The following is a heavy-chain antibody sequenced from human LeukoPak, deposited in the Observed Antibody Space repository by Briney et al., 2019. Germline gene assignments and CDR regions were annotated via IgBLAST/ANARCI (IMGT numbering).Heavy chain of an antibody. CDR3: ARDLPIAAGNNWFDP. CDR2: ISAYNGNT. Sequence: GASVKVSCKASGYTFTSYGISWVRQAPGQGLEWMGWISAYNGNTNYAQKLQGRVTMTTDTSTSTAYMELWSLRSDDTAVYYCARDLPIAAGNNWFDPWGQGTLVTVSS. D-gene: IGHD6-13*01. CDR1: GYTFTSYG. J-gene: IGHJ5*02. V-gene: IGHV1-18*01.